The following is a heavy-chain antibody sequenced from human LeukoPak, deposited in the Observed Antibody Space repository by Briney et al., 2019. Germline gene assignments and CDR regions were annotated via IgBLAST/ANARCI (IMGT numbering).Heavy chain of an antibody. CDR3: ASPNYYDSTRRFDP. CDR2: SSGSDGST. J-gene: IGHJ5*02. D-gene: IGHD3-22*01. Sequence: GGSLRLSCAASGFTFSSSAMSWVRQAPGKGLGWVSASSGSDGSTYYADSVKGRFTISRDNSKNTLYLQMNSLGAEDTAVYYCASPNYYDSTRRFDPWGQGTLVTVPS. V-gene: IGHV3-23*01. CDR1: GFTFSSSA.